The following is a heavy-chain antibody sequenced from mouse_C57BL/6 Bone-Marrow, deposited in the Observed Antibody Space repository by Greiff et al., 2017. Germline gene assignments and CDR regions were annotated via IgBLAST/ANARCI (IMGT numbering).Heavy chain of an antibody. CDR1: GFTFSSYA. Sequence: DVQLVESGGGLVKPGGSLKLSCAASGFTFSSYAMSWVRQTPEKRLEWVATISDGGSYTYYPDNVKGRFTISRDNAKNNLYLQMSHLKSEDTAMYYCARDEMVTTDWYFDVWCTGTTGTVSS. D-gene: IGHD2-2*01. V-gene: IGHV5-4*01. CDR3: ARDEMVTTDWYFDV. J-gene: IGHJ1*03. CDR2: ISDGGSYT.